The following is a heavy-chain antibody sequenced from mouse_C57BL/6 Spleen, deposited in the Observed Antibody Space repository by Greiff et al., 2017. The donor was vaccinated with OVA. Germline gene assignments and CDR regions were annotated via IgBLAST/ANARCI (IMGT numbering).Heavy chain of an antibody. V-gene: IGHV1-76*01. CDR1: GYTFTDYY. CDR3: ARTVVATDYAMDY. D-gene: IGHD1-1*01. J-gene: IGHJ4*01. CDR2: IYPGSGNT. Sequence: QVQLKESGAELVRPGASVKLSCKASGYTFTDYYINWVKQRPGQGLEWIARIYPGSGNTYYNEKFKGKATLTAEKSSSTAYMQLSSLTSEDSAVYFCARTVVATDYAMDYWGQGTSVTVSS.